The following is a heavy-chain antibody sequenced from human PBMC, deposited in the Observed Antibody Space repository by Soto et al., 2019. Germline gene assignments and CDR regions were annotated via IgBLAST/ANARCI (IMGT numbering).Heavy chain of an antibody. CDR1: GFTFSSYG. CDR3: ARGHTMIVVAIGAGAFDI. V-gene: IGHV3-30*19. CDR2: ISYDGSNK. J-gene: IGHJ3*02. Sequence: GGSLRLSCAASGFTFSSYGMHWVRQAPGKGLEWVAVISYDGSNKYYADSVKGRFTISRDNSKNTLYLQMNSLRAEDTAVYYCARGHTMIVVAIGAGAFDIWGQGTMVTVSS. D-gene: IGHD3-22*01.